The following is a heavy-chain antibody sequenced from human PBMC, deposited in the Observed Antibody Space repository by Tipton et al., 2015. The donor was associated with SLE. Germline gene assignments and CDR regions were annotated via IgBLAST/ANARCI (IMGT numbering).Heavy chain of an antibody. CDR1: GGSISSGGYY. J-gene: IGHJ4*02. CDR2: IYYSGST. D-gene: IGHD5-18*01. V-gene: IGHV4-30-4*01. CDR3: ARLMDTAMGHFDY. Sequence: RSLRLSCTVSGGSISSGGYYWSWIRQHPGKGLEWIGYIYYSGSTYYNPSLRSRVTISVDTSKNQFSLKLSSVTAADTAVYYCARLMDTAMGHFDYWGQGTLVTVSS.